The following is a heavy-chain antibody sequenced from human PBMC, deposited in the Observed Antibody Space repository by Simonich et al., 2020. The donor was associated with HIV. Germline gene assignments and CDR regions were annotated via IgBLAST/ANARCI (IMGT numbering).Heavy chain of an antibody. CDR2: INLSGNG. Sequence: QVQLQQWGAGLLKLSETLSLTCAVYGGSFRGYYWSWIRQPPGKGLEWIGEINLSGNGNSNPSLKSRVTISVDTSKNQFSLKLSSVTAADTAVYYCASGGPRFLEWLSPFDYWGQGTLVTVSS. J-gene: IGHJ4*02. V-gene: IGHV4-34*01. CDR1: GGSFRGYY. D-gene: IGHD3-3*01. CDR3: ASGGPRFLEWLSPFDY.